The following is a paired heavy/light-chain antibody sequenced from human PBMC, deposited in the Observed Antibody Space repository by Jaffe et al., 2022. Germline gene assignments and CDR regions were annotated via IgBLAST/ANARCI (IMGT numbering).Heavy chain of an antibody. V-gene: IGHV4-39*01. Sequence: QVLLQESGPGLVKPSETLSLTCNVSGDSISTTNYYWGWIRQTPGMGLEWIATLHHTGNTFYNPSLKSRVTTSVDTSKNLFSLTLTSLTAADTALYFCARHTGLRYFDSWGQGTLVTVSS. CDR2: LHHTGNT. D-gene: IGHD3-9*01. CDR3: ARHTGLRYFDS. J-gene: IGHJ4*02. CDR1: GDSISTTNYY.
Light chain of an antibody. CDR2: DAS. J-gene: IGKJ2*01. CDR3: QQRSNWPPFT. V-gene: IGKV3-11*01. Sequence: EIVLTQSPATLSLSPGETATLSCRASRTVNSYLAWYQQKPGQAPRLLIYDASTRATGIPARFSGSGSGTDFTLTISSLEPEDFAVYYCQQRSNWPPFTFGQGTKLEIK. CDR1: RTVNSY.